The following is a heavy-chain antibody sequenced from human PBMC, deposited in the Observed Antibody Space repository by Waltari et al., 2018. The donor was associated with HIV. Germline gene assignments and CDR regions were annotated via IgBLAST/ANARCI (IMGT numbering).Heavy chain of an antibody. Sequence: QLQLQESGPGLVKPSETLSLTCTVSGGAIGSSSYYWGWIRKPPGQGLESIGSIYSSGSTYYNPSLTSRVTISVDTSKNQFSLKLSSVTAADTAVYYCARLPTSYFDYWGQGTLVTVSS. CDR1: GGAIGSSSYY. V-gene: IGHV4-39*01. CDR3: ARLPTSYFDY. J-gene: IGHJ4*02. CDR2: IYSSGST. D-gene: IGHD5-12*01.